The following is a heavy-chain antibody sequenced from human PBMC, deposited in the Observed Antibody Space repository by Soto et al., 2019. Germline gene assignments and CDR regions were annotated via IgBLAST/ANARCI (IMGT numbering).Heavy chain of an antibody. J-gene: IGHJ4*02. D-gene: IGHD1-26*01. Sequence: EVQLLESGGGLVQPGGSLRLSCAASGFTFSSYAMRWVRQAPVKGLEWVSAISGSGDSTYYADSVKGRFTISRDNSKNTLYVQMSSLRAEDTAVYYCARRGSGSYYDYWGQGTLVIVSS. CDR1: GFTFSSYA. CDR3: ARRGSGSYYDY. V-gene: IGHV3-23*01. CDR2: ISGSGDST.